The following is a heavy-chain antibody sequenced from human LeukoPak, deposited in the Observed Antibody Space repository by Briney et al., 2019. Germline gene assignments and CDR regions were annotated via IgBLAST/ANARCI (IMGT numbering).Heavy chain of an antibody. Sequence: GRSLRLSCAASGFTFSSYAMHWVRQAPGKGLEWVAVISYDGSNKYYADSVKGRFTISRDNSKNTLYLQMNSLRADDTAVYFCARDPRWDADYDYWGQGTLVTVSS. D-gene: IGHD4-17*01. CDR3: ARDPRWDADYDY. CDR1: GFTFSSYA. V-gene: IGHV3-30-3*01. J-gene: IGHJ4*02. CDR2: ISYDGSNK.